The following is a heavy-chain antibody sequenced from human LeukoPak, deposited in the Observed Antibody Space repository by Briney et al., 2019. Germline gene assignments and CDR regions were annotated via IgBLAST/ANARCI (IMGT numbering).Heavy chain of an antibody. V-gene: IGHV4-59*01. Sequence: SETLSLTCTVSGGSISSYYWSWLRQPPGKGLEWIGYIYYSGSTSYNPSLKSRVTISVDTSKNQFSLKLTSVTAADTAVYYCARVYSRHFDYWGQGTLVTVSS. CDR1: GGSISSYY. CDR2: IYYSGST. J-gene: IGHJ4*02. CDR3: ARVYSRHFDY. D-gene: IGHD1-14*01.